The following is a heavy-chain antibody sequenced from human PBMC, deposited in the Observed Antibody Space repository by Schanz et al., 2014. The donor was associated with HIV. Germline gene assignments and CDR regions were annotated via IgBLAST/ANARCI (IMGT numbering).Heavy chain of an antibody. D-gene: IGHD1-1*01. CDR1: GFTFDDYA. Sequence: DVQLVESGGGLVQPGRSLRLSCAASGFTFDDYAMHWVRQAPGKGLEWVSGISWNSGSIGYADSVKGRFTISRDNSKNTLYLQMNSLRAEDTAVYYCAKRRDSGYAYFDYWGQGTLVTVSS. CDR3: AKRRDSGYAYFDY. CDR2: ISWNSGSI. V-gene: IGHV3-9*01. J-gene: IGHJ4*02.